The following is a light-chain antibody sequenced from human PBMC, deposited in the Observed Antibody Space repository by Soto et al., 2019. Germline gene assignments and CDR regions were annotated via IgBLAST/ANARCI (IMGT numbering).Light chain of an antibody. CDR1: QSTNNY. CDR3: QQTYSDSTFA. V-gene: IGKV1-39*01. CDR2: GTS. Sequence: DIQMTQSPSSLSASVGDRVTLTCRASQSTNNYLNWYQQKPGKAPKLLIYGTSSLQGGVPSRFSGSGSGTGFTLTISSLQPEDVATYYCQQTYSDSTFAFGPGTKVDI. J-gene: IGKJ3*01.